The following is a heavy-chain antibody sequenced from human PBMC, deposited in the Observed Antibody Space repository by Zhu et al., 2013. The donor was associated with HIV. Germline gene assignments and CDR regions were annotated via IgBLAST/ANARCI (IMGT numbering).Heavy chain of an antibody. CDR3: AREGYYYGSGRSKPLTYYGMDV. D-gene: IGHD3-10*01. V-gene: IGHV1-69*06. Sequence: QVQLVQSGAEVKKPGSSVKVSCKASGGTFSSYAISWVRQAPGQGLEWMGGIIPIFGTANYAQKFQGRVTITADKSTSTAYMELSSLRSEDTAVYYCAREGYYYGSGRSKPLTYYGMDVWGRRDHGHRLL. CDR1: GGTFSSYA. CDR2: IIPIFGTA. J-gene: IGHJ6*02.